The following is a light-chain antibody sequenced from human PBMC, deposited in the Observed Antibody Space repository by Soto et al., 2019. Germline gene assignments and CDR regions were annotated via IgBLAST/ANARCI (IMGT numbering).Light chain of an antibody. J-gene: IGLJ2*01. CDR1: SSNIGAGYD. Sequence: QSVLTQPPSVSGAPGQRVTISCTGSSSNIGAGYDVHWYQKLPGTAPKLLIYDNSNRPSGVPDRFSGSKSGTSASLAITGLQAEDEADYYCQSYDRSLSGYVVFGGGTKVTVL. V-gene: IGLV1-40*01. CDR3: QSYDRSLSGYVV. CDR2: DNS.